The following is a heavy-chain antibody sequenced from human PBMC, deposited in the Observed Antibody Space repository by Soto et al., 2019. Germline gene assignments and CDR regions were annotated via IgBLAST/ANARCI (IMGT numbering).Heavy chain of an antibody. CDR2: IVVGSGNT. D-gene: IGHD4-17*01. Sequence: QMPLVQSGPEVKKPGTSVKVSCKASGFTFTSSAVQWVRQARGQRLEWIGWIVVGSGNTNYAQKFQERVTITRDMSTSTAYMELSSLRSEDTAVYYCAADLTVTTSDWYFDLWGRGTLVTVSS. CDR1: GFTFTSSA. V-gene: IGHV1-58*01. CDR3: AADLTVTTSDWYFDL. J-gene: IGHJ2*01.